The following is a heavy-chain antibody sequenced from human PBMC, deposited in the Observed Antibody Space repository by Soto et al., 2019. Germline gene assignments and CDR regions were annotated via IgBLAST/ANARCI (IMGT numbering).Heavy chain of an antibody. CDR1: GFTFSSYS. V-gene: IGHV3-21*01. D-gene: IGHD1-1*01. CDR3: AGGKLDAFDY. J-gene: IGHJ4*02. CDR2: ISSSSTYI. Sequence: EVQLVESGGGLVKPGGSLRLSCAASGFTFSSYSLNWVRQAPGKGLEWVSSISSSSTYIYYAESVKGRFTISRDNAKNSRYLQMNSLRAEDTAVYYCAGGKLDAFDYWGQGTLVTVSS.